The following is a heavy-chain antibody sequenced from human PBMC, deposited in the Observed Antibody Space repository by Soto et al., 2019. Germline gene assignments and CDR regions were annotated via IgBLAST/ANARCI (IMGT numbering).Heavy chain of an antibody. CDR1: GFTVSSNY. Sequence: GGSLRLSCAASGFTVSSNYMSWVRQAPGKGLGWVSVIYSGGSTYYADSVKGRFTISRHNSKNTLYLQMNSLRAEDTAVYYCARDLDGGYSSSWYAFDIWGQGTMVTVSS. V-gene: IGHV3-66*01. D-gene: IGHD6-13*01. J-gene: IGHJ3*02. CDR3: ARDLDGGYSSSWYAFDI. CDR2: IYSGGST.